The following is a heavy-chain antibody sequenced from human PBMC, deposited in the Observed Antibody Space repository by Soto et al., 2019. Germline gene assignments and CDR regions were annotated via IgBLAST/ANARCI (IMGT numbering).Heavy chain of an antibody. J-gene: IGHJ3*02. V-gene: IGHV3-30-3*01. CDR1: GFTFSSYA. Sequence: QVQLVESGGGVVQRGRSLRLSCAASGFTFSSYAMHWVRQAPGKGLEWVAVISYDGSNKYYADSVKGRFTISRDNSKNMLYLQMNSLRAEDTAVYYCAREGHAFDIWGQGTMVTVSS. CDR2: ISYDGSNK. CDR3: AREGHAFDI.